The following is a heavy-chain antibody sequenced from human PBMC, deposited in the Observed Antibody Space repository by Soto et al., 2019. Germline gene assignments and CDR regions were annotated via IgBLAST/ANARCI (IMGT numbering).Heavy chain of an antibody. D-gene: IGHD2-8*01. J-gene: IGHJ4*01. CDR2: LKSKADGGTT. CDR3: ASGTNGAFFVY. V-gene: IGHV3-15*07. Sequence: PGGSLRLSCAASGFTFSNAWMNWVRQAPGKGLEWVGRLKSKADGGTTDYAAPVKGRFTISRDDSKNTLYLQMNSLKTEDTAVYYCASGTNGAFFVYWGKGILVTVSS. CDR1: GFTFSNAW.